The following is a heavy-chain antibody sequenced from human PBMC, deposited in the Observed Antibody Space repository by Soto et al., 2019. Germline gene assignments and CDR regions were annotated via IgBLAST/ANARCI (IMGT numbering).Heavy chain of an antibody. CDR1: GGSTRSASYY. V-gene: IGHV4-39*01. Sequence: ETLSLTCTVSGGSTRSASYYWGWVRQPPGKGLEWIGSMSYTTTSYYAPSLRSRAVISVDTANNQFSLRLSSVTAADTAVYYCTRHGRPDITIFGVAAYNFVTWGQGXLVTVYS. CDR3: TRHGRPDITIFGVAAYNFVT. CDR2: MSYTTTS. J-gene: IGHJ4*02. D-gene: IGHD3-3*01.